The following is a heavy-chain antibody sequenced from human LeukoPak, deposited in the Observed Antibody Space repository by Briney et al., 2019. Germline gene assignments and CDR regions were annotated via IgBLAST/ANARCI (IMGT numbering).Heavy chain of an antibody. V-gene: IGHV4-4*02. D-gene: IGHD3-22*01. CDR1: GVSISSNNW. CDR2: IYHSGST. Sequence: SETLSLTCAVSGVSISSNNWWSWVRQPPGKGLEWIGEIYHSGSTNYNPSLKSRVTISVDKSKNQFSLKLSSVTAADTAVYYCATYYDSSGYKLDYWGQGTLVTVSS. J-gene: IGHJ4*02. CDR3: ATYYDSSGYKLDY.